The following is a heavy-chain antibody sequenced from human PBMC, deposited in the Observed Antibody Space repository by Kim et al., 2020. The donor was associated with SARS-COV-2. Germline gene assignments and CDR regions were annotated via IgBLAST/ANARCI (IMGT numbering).Heavy chain of an antibody. Sequence: NYAQKLQGRVTMTTDTSTSTAYMELRSLRSDDTAVYYCARDGSAVTLFDYWGQGTLVTVSS. J-gene: IGHJ4*02. V-gene: IGHV1-18*01. CDR3: ARDGSAVTLFDY. D-gene: IGHD4-17*01.